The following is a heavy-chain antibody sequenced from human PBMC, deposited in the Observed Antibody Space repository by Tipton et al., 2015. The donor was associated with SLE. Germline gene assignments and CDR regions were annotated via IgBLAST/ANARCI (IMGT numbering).Heavy chain of an antibody. D-gene: IGHD4-23*01. CDR3: TKGGGNSGRGYYQYYGMDV. CDR1: GFTFDDYT. Sequence: SLRLSCAASGFTFDDYTMHWVRQAPGKGLEWVSLITWDGGSTYYADSVKGRFTISRDNSKNSLYLQMNSLRTEDTALYYCTKGGGNSGRGYYQYYGMDVWGQGTTVTVSS. J-gene: IGHJ6*02. CDR2: ITWDGGST. V-gene: IGHV3-43*01.